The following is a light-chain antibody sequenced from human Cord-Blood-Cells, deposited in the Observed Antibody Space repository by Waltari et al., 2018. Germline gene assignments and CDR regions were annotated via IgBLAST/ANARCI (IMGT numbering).Light chain of an antibody. Sequence: DIVMTQSPDSLAVSLGERATINCKSSQSVLYSSNNKKYLAWYQQKPGQPPKLLIYWASTRESGVPDRFSGSGSGTDFTLTISSLQAEDVAVYYCQQYYITPFTFGPGTKVDIK. J-gene: IGKJ3*01. CDR1: QSVLYSSNNKKY. CDR3: QQYYITPFT. V-gene: IGKV4-1*01. CDR2: WAS.